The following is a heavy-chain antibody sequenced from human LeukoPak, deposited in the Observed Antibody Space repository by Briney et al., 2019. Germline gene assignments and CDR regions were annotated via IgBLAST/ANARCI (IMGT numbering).Heavy chain of an antibody. CDR1: GFTFSSYS. CDR2: ISSSSSTI. J-gene: IGHJ5*02. D-gene: IGHD1-26*01. CDR3: ARGLTREWEPPGWFDP. Sequence: GGSLRLSCAASGFTFSSYSMNWVRQAPGKGLEWVSYISSSSSTIYYADSVKGRFTISRDNAKNSLYLQMNSLRAEDTAVYYCARGLTREWEPPGWFDPWGPGTLVTVSS. V-gene: IGHV3-48*04.